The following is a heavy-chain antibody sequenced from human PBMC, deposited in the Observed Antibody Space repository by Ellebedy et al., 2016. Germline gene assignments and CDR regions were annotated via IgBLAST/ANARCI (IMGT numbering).Heavy chain of an antibody. CDR2: IKQDGSEK. Sequence: GESLKISXAASGFSFSTSWMAWVRQTPAKGLEWVANIKQDGSEKYYVGSVRGRFTISRDNAKNSLYPQMNSLRVEDTAVYYCVRDERWGQGTLVTVSS. V-gene: IGHV3-7*01. CDR1: GFSFSTSW. CDR3: VRDER. J-gene: IGHJ4*02.